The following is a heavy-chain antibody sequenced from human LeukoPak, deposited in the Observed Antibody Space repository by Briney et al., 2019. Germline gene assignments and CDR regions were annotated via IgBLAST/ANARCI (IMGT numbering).Heavy chain of an antibody. CDR1: GGFISSSSYY. V-gene: IGHV4-39*01. Sequence: SETLSLTCTVSGGFISSSSYYWGWIRQPPGKGLEWLGSIYYSGSTYYNPSLKSRVTISVDTSKNQFSLKLSSVTAADTAVNYCARRGIAAAGTYYFDYWGQGTLVTVSS. CDR3: ARRGIAAAGTYYFDY. J-gene: IGHJ4*02. CDR2: IYYSGST. D-gene: IGHD6-13*01.